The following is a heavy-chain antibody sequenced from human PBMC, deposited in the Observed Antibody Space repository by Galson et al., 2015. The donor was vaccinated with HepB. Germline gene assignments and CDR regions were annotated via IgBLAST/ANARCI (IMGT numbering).Heavy chain of an antibody. D-gene: IGHD2-2*01. CDR3: ARGRPCSSTSCFPFDAFHI. Sequence: SVKVSCKASGYTFTNYDINWVRQATGQGLEWMGWMNPNSGTTGYAQKFQGRLTMTRSTSISTAYMELSSLRSEDTAVYYCARGRPCSSTSCFPFDAFHIWGQRTVVTVSS. J-gene: IGHJ3*02. CDR1: GYTFTNYD. CDR2: MNPNSGTT. V-gene: IGHV1-8*01.